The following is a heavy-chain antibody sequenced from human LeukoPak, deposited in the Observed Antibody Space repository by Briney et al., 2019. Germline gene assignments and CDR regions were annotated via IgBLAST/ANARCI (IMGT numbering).Heavy chain of an antibody. CDR1: GFTFSNYA. V-gene: IGHV3-23*01. J-gene: IGHJ4*02. CDR2: ISGSGGTT. D-gene: IGHD1-26*01. CDR3: AKEGTWDGNY. Sequence: LSGGSLRLSCAAPGFTFSNYAMSWVRQGPGKGLEWVSGISGSGGTTYYADSVKGRFTISRDNSKNTLYLQLNSLRTEDTAVYYCAKEGTWDGNYWGQGALVTVSS.